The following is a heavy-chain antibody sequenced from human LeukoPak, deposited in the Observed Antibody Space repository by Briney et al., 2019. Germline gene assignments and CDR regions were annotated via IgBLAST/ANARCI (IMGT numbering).Heavy chain of an antibody. CDR1: GGSISSYY. CDR3: ASTSWFGFWFDP. Sequence: SETLSLTCTVSGGSISSYYWSWIRQPPGKGLEWIGYIYYSGSTDYNPSLKSRVTISVDTSKNQFSLKLSSVTAADTAVYYCASTSWFGFWFDPWGQGTLVTVSS. V-gene: IGHV4-59*01. J-gene: IGHJ5*02. CDR2: IYYSGST. D-gene: IGHD3-10*01.